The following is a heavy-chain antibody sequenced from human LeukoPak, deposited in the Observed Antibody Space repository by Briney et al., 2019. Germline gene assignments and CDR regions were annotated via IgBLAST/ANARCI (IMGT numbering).Heavy chain of an antibody. J-gene: IGHJ4*02. CDR1: GGSISSGGYY. Sequence: SETLSLTCTVSGGSISSGGYYWSWIRQHPGKGLEWIGYIFYSGSTYYNPSLKSRVTISVDTSKNQFSLKLYYVTAADTAVYYCAREGDYSEVWGQGTLVTISS. D-gene: IGHD4-11*01. CDR2: IFYSGST. CDR3: AREGDYSEV. V-gene: IGHV4-31*03.